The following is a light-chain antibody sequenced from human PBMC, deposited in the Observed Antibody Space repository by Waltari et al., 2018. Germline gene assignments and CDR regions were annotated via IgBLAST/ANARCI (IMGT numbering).Light chain of an antibody. J-gene: IGLJ1*01. Sequence: QSVLTQPPSASGAPGQTITISCSGGGSNIGRHYVYWYQQCPGRAPRLSIHNNDRGPSGVPDRFSGSKSGISGSLAISGLRSDDEADYYCAAWDETLNTFLFGTGTKVAAL. CDR1: GSNIGRHY. V-gene: IGLV1-47*01. CDR3: AAWDETLNTFL. CDR2: NND.